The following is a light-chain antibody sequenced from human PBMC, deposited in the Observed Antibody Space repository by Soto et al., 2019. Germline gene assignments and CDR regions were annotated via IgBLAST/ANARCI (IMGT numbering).Light chain of an antibody. Sequence: DVQFTQSPSFMSLSAGDRVTSTWRASQGISNSLAWYQQKPGKAPKLLIYSASTLQSGVPSRFSGGFSGTEFTLTISSLQPEDFATYYCQQLYRYPITLGQGTRLEIK. CDR3: QQLYRYPIT. V-gene: IGKV1-9*01. CDR1: QGISNS. CDR2: SAS. J-gene: IGKJ5*01.